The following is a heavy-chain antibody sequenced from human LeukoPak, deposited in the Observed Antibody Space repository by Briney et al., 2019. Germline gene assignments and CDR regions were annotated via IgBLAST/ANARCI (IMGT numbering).Heavy chain of an antibody. D-gene: IGHD3-10*01. V-gene: IGHV3-53*01. CDR3: ATGLPMVQGVIFGY. J-gene: IGHJ4*02. Sequence: GGSLRLSCAASGFTVSSHYMSRVRQAPGKGLEWVSVIYSGGNTYYADSVKGRFTISRDNSMNTLYLQMNSLRAEDTAVYYCATGLPMVQGVIFGYWGQGTLVTVSS. CDR2: IYSGGNT. CDR1: GFTVSSHY.